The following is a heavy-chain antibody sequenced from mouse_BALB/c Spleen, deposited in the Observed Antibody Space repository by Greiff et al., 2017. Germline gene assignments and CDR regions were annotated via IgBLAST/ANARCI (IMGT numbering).Heavy chain of an antibody. Sequence: QVQLPQSGPELVRPGVSVKISCKGSGYTFTDYAMHWVKQSHAKSLEWIGVISTYSGNTNYNQKFKGKATMTVYKSSSTAYMDLARLTSEDSAIYYCARSIDEYDAWFAYWGQGTLVTVSA. CDR3: ARSIDEYDAWFAY. J-gene: IGHJ3*01. CDR2: ISTYSGNT. D-gene: IGHD2-4*01. CDR1: GYTFTDYA. V-gene: IGHV1-67*01.